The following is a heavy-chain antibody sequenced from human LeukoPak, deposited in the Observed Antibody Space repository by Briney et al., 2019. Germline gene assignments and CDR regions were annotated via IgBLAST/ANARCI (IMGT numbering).Heavy chain of an antibody. J-gene: IGHJ4*02. D-gene: IGHD3-10*01. CDR2: ITWNSAVL. CDR3: AKTRGKYGSGTYFDS. CDR1: GFTFDDYT. V-gene: IGHV3-9*03. Sequence: GGSLRLSCAASGFTFDDYTIHRVRQAPGKGLEWVSGITWNSAVLGYADSVKGRFTISRDNAKNSLYLQMNSLRAEDMALYYCAKTRGKYGSGTYFDSWGQGTLVTVSS.